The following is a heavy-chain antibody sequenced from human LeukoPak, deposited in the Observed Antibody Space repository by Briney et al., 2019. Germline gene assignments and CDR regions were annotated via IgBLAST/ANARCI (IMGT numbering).Heavy chain of an antibody. J-gene: IGHJ4*02. CDR1: GFIFSNYG. CDR3: AKDLGARYFDWLGYFDY. V-gene: IGHV3-23*01. D-gene: IGHD3-9*01. Sequence: GGSLRLSCGASGFIFSNYGIHWVRQAPGKGLEWVSAISGSGGSTYYADSVKGRFTISRDNSKNTLYLQMNSLRAEDTAVYYCAKDLGARYFDWLGYFDYWGQGTLVTVSS. CDR2: ISGSGGST.